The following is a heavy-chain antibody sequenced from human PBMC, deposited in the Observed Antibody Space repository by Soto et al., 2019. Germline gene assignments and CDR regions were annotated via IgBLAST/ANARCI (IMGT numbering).Heavy chain of an antibody. J-gene: IGHJ4*02. V-gene: IGHV4-4*07. CDR1: GRSMSGYY. CDR3: AREDYYDTGYYVV. CDR2: IYTSGTT. Sequence: TLSLTCTVSGRSMSGYYWSWIRQPAGERLEWIGRIYTSGTTDFNPSLKGRVTMSVDTSKNQFSLKLTSVTAADTALYYCAREDYYDTGYYVVWGQGTQVTVSS. D-gene: IGHD3-9*01.